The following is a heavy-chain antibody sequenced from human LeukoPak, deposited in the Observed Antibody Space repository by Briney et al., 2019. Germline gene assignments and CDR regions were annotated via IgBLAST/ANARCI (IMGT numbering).Heavy chain of an antibody. D-gene: IGHD3-10*01. CDR1: GFTSAAYG. V-gene: IGHV3-20*04. CDR3: WRTDYYGSGSLDY. J-gene: IGHJ4*02. CDR2: INRNVGST. Sequence: GRSLSPSCALSGFTSAAYGMSWVRQAPGKGLEWVSGINRNVGSTVYADSVTGRFNISRDNAKNSLYLQMNSLRAEDTALYYCWRTDYYGSGSLDYWGQGTLVTVSS.